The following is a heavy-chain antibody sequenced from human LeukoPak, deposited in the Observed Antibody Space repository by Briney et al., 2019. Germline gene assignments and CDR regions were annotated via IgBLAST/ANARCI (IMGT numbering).Heavy chain of an antibody. J-gene: IGHJ4*02. CDR1: GFTFSHYG. CDR2: IWYDGSNE. D-gene: IGHD3-16*01. Sequence: GGSLRLSCATSGFTFSHYGMHWVRQAPGKGLEWVAVIWYDGSNEYNADSVKGRFTISRDNSKNTLFLQTNTLRAEDTAVYYCAREIWDRGKFYLDSWGQGTLVTVSS. CDR3: AREIWDRGKFYLDS. V-gene: IGHV3-33*01.